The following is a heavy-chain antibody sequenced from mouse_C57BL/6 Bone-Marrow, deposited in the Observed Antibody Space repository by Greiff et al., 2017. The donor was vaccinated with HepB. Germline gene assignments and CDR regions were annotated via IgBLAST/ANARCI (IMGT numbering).Heavy chain of an antibody. D-gene: IGHD2-4*01. V-gene: IGHV1-42*01. CDR1: GYSFTGYY. CDR3: ARSGDWGLRFAY. J-gene: IGHJ3*01. Sequence: VQLQQSGPELVKPGASVKISCKASGYSFTGYYMNWVKQSPEKSLEWIGEINPSTGGTTYNQKFKAKATLTVDKSSSTAYMQLKSLTSEDSAVYYCARSGDWGLRFAYWGQGTLVTVSA. CDR2: INPSTGGT.